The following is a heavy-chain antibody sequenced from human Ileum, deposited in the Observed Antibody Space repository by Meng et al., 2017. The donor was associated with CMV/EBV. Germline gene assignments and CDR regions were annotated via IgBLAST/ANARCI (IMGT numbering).Heavy chain of an antibody. CDR1: GFTFSSYA. CDR3: ARQRYSGRSGTDKYYFDY. Sequence: GESLKISWAASGFTFSSYAMHWGRQAPGKGLEWVAVISYDGSNKYYADSVKGRFTISRDKSKNTVYVQVNSLRAEDTAVYYGARQRYSGRSGTDKYYFDYWGQGTLVTVSS. CDR2: ISYDGSNK. J-gene: IGHJ4*02. D-gene: IGHD6-13*01. V-gene: IGHV3-30-3*01.